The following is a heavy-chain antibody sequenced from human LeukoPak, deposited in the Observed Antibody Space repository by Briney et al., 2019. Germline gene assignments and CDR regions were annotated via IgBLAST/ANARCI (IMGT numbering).Heavy chain of an antibody. CDR1: GGSISSYY. Sequence: SETLSLTCTVSGGSISSYYWSWIRQPPGKGLEWIGYIYYSGSTNYNPSLKSRVTISVDTSKNQFSLKLSSVTAADTAVYYCAREGGDPYYYYYGMDVWGQGTTVTVSS. CDR2: IYYSGST. J-gene: IGHJ6*02. CDR3: AREGGDPYYYYYGMDV. D-gene: IGHD4-17*01. V-gene: IGHV4-59*01.